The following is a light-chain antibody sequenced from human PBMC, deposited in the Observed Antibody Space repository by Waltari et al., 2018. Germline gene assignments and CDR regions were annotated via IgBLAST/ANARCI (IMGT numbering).Light chain of an antibody. V-gene: IGLV2-23*02. J-gene: IGLJ2*01. CDR1: SSDVGSYNL. Sequence: QSALTQPASVSGSPEQSITISCTGTSSDVGSYNLVSWYQQHPGKAPKLMISEVKGRPSCVSIRFSGSKSGNTASLTISGLQAEDEADYYRCSYAGSNTVLFGGGTKLTVL. CDR2: EVK. CDR3: CSYAGSNTVL.